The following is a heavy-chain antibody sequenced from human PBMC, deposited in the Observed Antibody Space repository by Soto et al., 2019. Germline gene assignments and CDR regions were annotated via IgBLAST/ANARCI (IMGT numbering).Heavy chain of an antibody. D-gene: IGHD6-19*01. Sequence: QVQLQQWGAGLLKPSETLSLTCAVYGGSFSGYYWSWIRQPPGKGLEWIGEINHSGSTNYNPSLKRRVTISVDTSKNQFSLKLSSVTAAGTAVYYCARVAPSSGLSPGIDYWGQGTLVTVSS. CDR3: ARVAPSSGLSPGIDY. V-gene: IGHV4-34*01. CDR2: INHSGST. CDR1: GGSFSGYY. J-gene: IGHJ4*02.